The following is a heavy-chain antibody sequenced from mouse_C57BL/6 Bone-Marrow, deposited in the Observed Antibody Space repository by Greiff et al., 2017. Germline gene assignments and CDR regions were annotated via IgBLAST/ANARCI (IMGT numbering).Heavy chain of an antibody. V-gene: IGHV3-6*01. CDR3: AREGLVSFAY. CDR1: GYSITSGYY. Sequence: VQLKESGPGLVKPSQSLSLTCSVTGYSITSGYYWNWIRQFPGNKPEWMGYISYDGSNNYNPSLKNRISITRDTSKNQFFLKLNSVTTEDTATYYCAREGLVSFAYWGQGTLVTVSA. CDR2: ISYDGSN. D-gene: IGHD2-2*01. J-gene: IGHJ3*01.